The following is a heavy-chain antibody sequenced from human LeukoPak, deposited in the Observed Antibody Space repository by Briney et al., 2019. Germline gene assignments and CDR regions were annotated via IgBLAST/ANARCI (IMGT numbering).Heavy chain of an antibody. CDR3: AKDTTTHTVTTHYFDY. CDR1: GFTFSSYA. CDR2: ISGSGADT. J-gene: IGHJ4*02. Sequence: PGGSLRLSCAGSGFTFSSYAMSWVRQAPGKGLEWVSAISGSGADTYYADSVKGRFTISRDNSKNTLFLQMSSLRAEDSAVYYCAKDTTTHTVTTHYFDYWGQGSLVTVSS. V-gene: IGHV3-23*01. D-gene: IGHD4-17*01.